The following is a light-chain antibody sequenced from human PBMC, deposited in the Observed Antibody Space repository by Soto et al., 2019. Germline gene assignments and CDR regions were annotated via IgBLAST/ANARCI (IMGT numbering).Light chain of an antibody. CDR3: SSYTSSSTYV. V-gene: IGLV2-14*03. CDR2: NVS. J-gene: IGLJ1*01. CDR1: SSDVGGYNS. Sequence: QSALTQPASVSGSPGQSITISCTGTSSDVGGYNSVSWYQQHPGKAPKLMIYNVSNRPSGISDRFSGSRSGNTASLTISGLQAEDEGDYYCSSYTSSSTYVFGTGTKVTVL.